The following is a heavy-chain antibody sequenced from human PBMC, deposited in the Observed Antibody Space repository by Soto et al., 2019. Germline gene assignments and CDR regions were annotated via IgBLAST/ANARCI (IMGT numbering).Heavy chain of an antibody. V-gene: IGHV4-30-4*01. Sequence: QVQLQESGPGLVKPSQTLSLTCTVSSGSISSGDYYWSWIRQPPGKGLEWIGYIYYSGSTHYNPSFKSRVTISVDTSKNQFSLKLSSVAAADTAVYYCARGLSVTVTTPSYYFVYWGQGTLVTVSS. CDR2: IYYSGST. CDR1: SGSISSGDYY. CDR3: ARGLSVTVTTPSYYFVY. J-gene: IGHJ4*02. D-gene: IGHD4-17*01.